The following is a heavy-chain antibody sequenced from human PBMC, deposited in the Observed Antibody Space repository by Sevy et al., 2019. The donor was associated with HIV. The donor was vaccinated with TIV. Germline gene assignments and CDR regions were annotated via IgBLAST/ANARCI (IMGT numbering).Heavy chain of an antibody. Sequence: GGSLRLSCAASGFTFSSYAMHWVRQAPGKGLEWVAVISYDGSNKYYADSVKGRFTISRDNSKNTLYLQMNSLRAEDTAVYYCARDLDSSNLYYFDYWGPGTLVTVSS. CDR2: ISYDGSNK. D-gene: IGHD6-13*01. V-gene: IGHV3-30-3*01. CDR1: GFTFSSYA. J-gene: IGHJ4*02. CDR3: ARDLDSSNLYYFDY.